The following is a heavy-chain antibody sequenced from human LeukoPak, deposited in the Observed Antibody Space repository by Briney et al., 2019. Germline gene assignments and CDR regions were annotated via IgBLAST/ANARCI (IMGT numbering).Heavy chain of an antibody. V-gene: IGHV1-8*01. CDR2: MNPNSGNT. CDR3: ARGRGVATKRDWFDP. Sequence: ASVTVSFKASGYTFTSYDINWVRQAPGQGLEWMGWMNPNSGNTGYAQKFQGRVTMTRNTSISTAYMELSSLRSEDTAVYYCARGRGVATKRDWFDPWGQGTLVTVSS. CDR1: GYTFTSYD. J-gene: IGHJ5*02. D-gene: IGHD5-12*01.